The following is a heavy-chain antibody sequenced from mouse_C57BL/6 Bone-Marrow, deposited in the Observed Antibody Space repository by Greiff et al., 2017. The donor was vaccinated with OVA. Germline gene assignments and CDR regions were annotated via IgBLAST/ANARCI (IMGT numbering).Heavy chain of an antibody. V-gene: IGHV14-4*01. Sequence: EVQLQQSGAELVRPGASVKLSCTASGFNIKDDYMHWVKQRPEQGLEWIGWIDPENGDTEYASKFQGKATITADTSSNTAYLQLSSLTSEDTAVYYCTIPYYSNSAWFAYWGQGTLVTVSA. CDR1: GFNIKDDY. CDR3: TIPYYSNSAWFAY. J-gene: IGHJ3*01. CDR2: IDPENGDT. D-gene: IGHD2-5*01.